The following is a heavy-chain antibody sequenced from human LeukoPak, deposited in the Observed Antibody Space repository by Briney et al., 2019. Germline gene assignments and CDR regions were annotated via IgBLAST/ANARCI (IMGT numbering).Heavy chain of an antibody. CDR2: INPNSGGT. J-gene: IGHJ6*03. Sequence: ASVKVSCKASGYSFTGYSMHWVRQAPGQGLEWMGWINPNSGGTNYAQKFQGRVTMTRDTSISTAYMELSRLRSDDTAVYYCARGPAAGLGYYYYYYMDVWGKGTTVTISS. CDR3: ARGPAAGLGYYYYYYMDV. V-gene: IGHV1-2*02. CDR1: GYSFTGYS. D-gene: IGHD6-13*01.